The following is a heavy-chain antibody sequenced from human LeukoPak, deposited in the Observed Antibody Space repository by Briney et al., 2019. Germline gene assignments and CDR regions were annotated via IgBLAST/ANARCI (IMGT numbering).Heavy chain of an antibody. CDR1: GGSISRGDYY. Sequence: SETLSLTCTVSGGSISRGDYYWSWIRQPPGKGLEWIGYIYSSGATYYNPSLRSRVSISLDTSKNQFFLKLSSVTAADTAVYYCARDDMATAYNRFDPWGQGTLVTVSS. CDR2: IYSSGAT. D-gene: IGHD5-24*01. J-gene: IGHJ5*02. V-gene: IGHV4-30-4*01. CDR3: ARDDMATAYNRFDP.